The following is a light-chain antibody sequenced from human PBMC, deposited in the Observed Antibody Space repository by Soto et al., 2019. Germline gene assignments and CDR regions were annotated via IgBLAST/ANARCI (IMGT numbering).Light chain of an antibody. Sequence: EIVLTQSPGTLSLSPGERATLSCRASQSVSTRYLAWYQQKPGQAPRLLIYGASSRATGIPDRFSGSGSGTDFTLTISRLEPEAFAVYYCQQYGSSHPWTFGQGTKVEIK. CDR1: QSVSTRY. CDR3: QQYGSSHPWT. V-gene: IGKV3-20*01. CDR2: GAS. J-gene: IGKJ1*01.